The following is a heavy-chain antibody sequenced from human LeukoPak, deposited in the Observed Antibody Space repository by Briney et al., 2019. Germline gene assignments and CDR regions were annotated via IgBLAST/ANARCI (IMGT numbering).Heavy chain of an antibody. CDR1: GFTFHQYA. V-gene: IGHV3-9*01. Sequence: GGSLRLSCAASGFTFHQYAIHWVGQVPGKGLEWVSGISWNSGSMGDACSVRGRFTISRDNAKNSVYLQMNRLRAEDTALYYCAKDKAPLSRGYDWDLDFWGQGTLVIVSS. CDR2: ISWNSGSM. CDR3: AKDKAPLSRGYDWDLDF. J-gene: IGHJ4*02. D-gene: IGHD5-12*01.